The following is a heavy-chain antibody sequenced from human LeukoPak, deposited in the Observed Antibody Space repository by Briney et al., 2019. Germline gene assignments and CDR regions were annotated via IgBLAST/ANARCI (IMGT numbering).Heavy chain of an antibody. CDR2: ISYSGST. D-gene: IGHD6-6*01. Sequence: SETLSLTCTVSGASISSHYWSWIRQPPGKGLEWIAYISYSGSTNYNPSLKSRVTISVDTSKNQFSLKMISVTAAGTAVYYCARAGGDISSSQDLDYWGQGTLVTVSS. J-gene: IGHJ4*02. CDR1: GASISSHY. V-gene: IGHV4-59*11. CDR3: ARAGGDISSSQDLDY.